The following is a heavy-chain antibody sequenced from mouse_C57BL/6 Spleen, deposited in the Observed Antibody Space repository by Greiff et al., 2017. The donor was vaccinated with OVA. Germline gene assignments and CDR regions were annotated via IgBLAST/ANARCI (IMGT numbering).Heavy chain of an antibody. CDR3: ATPYDYVPWFAY. V-gene: IGHV14-2*01. Sequence: EVQLQQSGAELVKPGASVKLSCTASGFNIKDYYMHWVKQRTEQGLEWIGRIDPEDGETKYAPKFKGKATITADTSSNTAYLQLSSLTSEDTAVYYCATPYDYVPWFAYWGQGTLVTVSA. CDR2: IDPEDGET. CDR1: GFNIKDYY. J-gene: IGHJ3*01. D-gene: IGHD2-4*01.